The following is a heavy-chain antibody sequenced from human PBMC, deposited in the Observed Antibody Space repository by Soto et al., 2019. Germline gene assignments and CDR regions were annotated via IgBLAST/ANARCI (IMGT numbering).Heavy chain of an antibody. D-gene: IGHD5-18*01. CDR3: AKGMGPVDTAIDY. Sequence: GGSLRLSCAASGFTFDDYAMHWVRQAPGKGLEWVSGISWNSGSIGYADSVKGRFTISRDNAKNSLYLQMNSLRAEDTALYYCAKGMGPVDTAIDYWGQGTLVTVSS. CDR2: ISWNSGSI. CDR1: GFTFDDYA. V-gene: IGHV3-9*01. J-gene: IGHJ4*02.